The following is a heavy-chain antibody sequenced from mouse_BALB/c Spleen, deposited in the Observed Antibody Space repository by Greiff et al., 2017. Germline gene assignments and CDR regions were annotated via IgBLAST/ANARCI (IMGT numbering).Heavy chain of an antibody. CDR3: ARYGSSYAMDY. D-gene: IGHD1-1*01. V-gene: IGHV1S135*01. J-gene: IGHJ4*01. CDR1: GYSFTSYY. CDR2: IDPFNGGT. Sequence: VQLKQSGPELMKPGASVKISCKASGYSFTSYYMHWVKQSHGKSLEWIGYIDPFNGGTSYNQKFKGKATLTVDKSSSTAYMHLSSLTSEDSAVYYCARYGSSYAMDYWGQGTSVTVSS.